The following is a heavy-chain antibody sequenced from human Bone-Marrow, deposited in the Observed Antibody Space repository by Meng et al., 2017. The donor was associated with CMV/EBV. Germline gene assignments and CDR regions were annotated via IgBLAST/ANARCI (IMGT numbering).Heavy chain of an antibody. J-gene: IGHJ4*02. D-gene: IGHD3-10*01. Sequence: GASLKISCTASGFTFSSYGMHWVRQAPGKGLEWVALIRYDGSKKYYADSVKGRFTISKDMSKNTLDLQMNSLRDEDTALYYCGKDVGGGTGIFGYWGQGTLVTVSS. CDR1: GFTFSSYG. CDR3: GKDVGGGTGIFGY. CDR2: IRYDGSKK. V-gene: IGHV3-30*02.